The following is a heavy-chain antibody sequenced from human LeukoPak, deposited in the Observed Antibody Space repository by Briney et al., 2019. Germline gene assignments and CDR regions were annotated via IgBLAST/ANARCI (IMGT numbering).Heavy chain of an antibody. Sequence: SETLSLTCTVSGGSISSGDYYWSWIRQPPGKGLKWIGYIYYSGSTYYNPSLKSRVTISVDTSKNQFSLKLSSVTAADTAVYYCARLPGWLRFRFGYYYMDVWGKGTTVTVSS. V-gene: IGHV4-30-4*08. J-gene: IGHJ6*03. CDR2: IYYSGST. D-gene: IGHD5-12*01. CDR1: GGSISSGDYY. CDR3: ARLPGWLRFRFGYYYMDV.